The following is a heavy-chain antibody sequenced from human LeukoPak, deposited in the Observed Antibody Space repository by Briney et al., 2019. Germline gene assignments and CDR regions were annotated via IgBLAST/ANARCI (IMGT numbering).Heavy chain of an antibody. J-gene: IGHJ4*02. CDR1: GFTFSSYN. Sequence: GGSLRLSCAASGFTFSSYNMNWVRQAPGKGQEWVSYISDSSTTIYYADSVKGRFTISRDNAKNSLYPQMNSLRVEDTAVYYCVRTHSSGYYYFDSWGQGTLVTVSS. CDR3: VRTHSSGYYYFDS. D-gene: IGHD3-22*01. V-gene: IGHV3-48*01. CDR2: ISDSSTTI.